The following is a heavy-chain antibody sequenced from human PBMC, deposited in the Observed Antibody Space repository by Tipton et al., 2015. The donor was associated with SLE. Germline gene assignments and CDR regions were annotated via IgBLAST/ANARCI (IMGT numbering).Heavy chain of an antibody. D-gene: IGHD2/OR15-2a*01. Sequence: GSLRLSCAASGFIFSNNAMSWVRQAPGKGLEWISGISGSGGRTYYADSVKGRFTISRDNSKNTLYLQMNSLRAEDTAVYYCAGGGVIFDYWGQGTLVTVSS. CDR3: AGGGVIFDY. J-gene: IGHJ4*02. CDR2: ISGSGGRT. V-gene: IGHV3-23*01. CDR1: GFIFSNNA.